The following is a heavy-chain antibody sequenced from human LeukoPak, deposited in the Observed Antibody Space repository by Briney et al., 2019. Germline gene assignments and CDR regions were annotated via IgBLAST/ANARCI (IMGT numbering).Heavy chain of an antibody. D-gene: IGHD6-13*01. J-gene: IGHJ3*02. CDR1: GGSISSGNYS. V-gene: IGHV4-39*07. CDR2: MSYSGKT. Sequence: SETLSLTCTVSGGSISSGNYSWGWLRQPPGKGLEWIGSMSYSGKTHYNSSLENRVTISKDTPKNQLSLKLTSVTAADTAVYYCARGQQLPHAFDIWGQGTMVTVSS. CDR3: ARGQQLPHAFDI.